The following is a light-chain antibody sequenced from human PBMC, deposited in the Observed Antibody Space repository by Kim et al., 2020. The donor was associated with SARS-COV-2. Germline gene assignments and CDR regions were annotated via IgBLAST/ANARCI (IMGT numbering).Light chain of an antibody. CDR2: DVY. CDR3: NSCVGYSSAWV. V-gene: IGLV2-14*03. Sequence: QPLTIACTGTDSDVGGYDYVSWYQQHPGKAPKLIIYDVYNRPSGISDRFSGSKSGNTASLTISGLQADDEADYFCNSCVGYSSAWVFGGGTQLTVL. J-gene: IGLJ3*02. CDR1: DSDVGGYDY.